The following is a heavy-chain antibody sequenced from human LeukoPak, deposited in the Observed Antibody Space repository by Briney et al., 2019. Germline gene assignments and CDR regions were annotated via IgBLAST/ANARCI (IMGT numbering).Heavy chain of an antibody. CDR1: GYTFASYY. Sequence: GASVRVPCKASGYTFASYYIHWVRQAPGQGLEWLGIINPSGGSTTYAQKFQGRVTMTRDTSTSTVYMELSSLKSEDTAVYYCARDRVSLGSPYPGASDYWGQGTLVTVSS. J-gene: IGHJ4*02. V-gene: IGHV1-46*01. CDR3: ARDRVSLGSPYPGASDY. CDR2: INPSGGST. D-gene: IGHD1-26*01.